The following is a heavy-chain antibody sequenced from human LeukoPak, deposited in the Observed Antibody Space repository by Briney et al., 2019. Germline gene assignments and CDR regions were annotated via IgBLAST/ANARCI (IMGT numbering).Heavy chain of an antibody. J-gene: IGHJ5*02. Sequence: PSETLSLTCAVYGGSFSGYYWSWIRQPPGKGLEWIGEINHSGSTNYNPSLKSRVTMSVDTSKNQFSLKLSSVTAADTAVYYCARGKRYCSSTSCYASWFDPWGQGTLVTVSS. V-gene: IGHV4-34*01. CDR2: INHSGST. CDR1: GGSFSGYY. D-gene: IGHD2-2*01. CDR3: ARGKRYCSSTSCYASWFDP.